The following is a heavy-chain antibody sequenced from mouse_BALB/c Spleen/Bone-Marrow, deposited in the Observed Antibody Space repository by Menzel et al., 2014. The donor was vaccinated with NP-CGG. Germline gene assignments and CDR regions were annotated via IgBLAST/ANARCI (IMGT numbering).Heavy chain of an antibody. Sequence: VKVVESGPGLVAPSQRLSVTCTVSGFSLXSYGVHWVRQPPGKGLEWLGVIWAGGSTNYNSALMSRLSISKDNSKSQVFLKMNSLQTDDTAMYYCAREGGYYYGSRVAWFAYWGQGTLVTVSA. CDR3: AREGGYYYGSRVAWFAY. D-gene: IGHD1-1*01. CDR2: IWAGGST. V-gene: IGHV2-9*02. J-gene: IGHJ3*01. CDR1: GFSLXSYG.